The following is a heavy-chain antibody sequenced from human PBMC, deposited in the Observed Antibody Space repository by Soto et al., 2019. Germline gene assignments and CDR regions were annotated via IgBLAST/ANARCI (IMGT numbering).Heavy chain of an antibody. V-gene: IGHV4-4*02. CDR2: IYHSGST. D-gene: IGHD3-3*01. CDR1: GGSISSSNW. J-gene: IGHJ4*02. Sequence: QVQLQESGPGLVKPSGTLSLTCAVSGGSISSSNWWSWVRQPPGKGLEWIGEIYHSGSTNYNPSLKSRVTISVDKSKNQFSLKLSSVTAADTAVYYRASRSITDYDFWSGYYRGSFDYWGQGTLVTVSS. CDR3: ASRSITDYDFWSGYYRGSFDY.